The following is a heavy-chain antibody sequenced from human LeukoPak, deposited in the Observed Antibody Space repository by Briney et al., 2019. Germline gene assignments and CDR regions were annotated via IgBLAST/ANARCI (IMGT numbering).Heavy chain of an antibody. CDR1: GFPFSDYY. Sequence: PGRSLRLSCAASGFPFSDYYMIWIRQAPGNRLDWLTYFTRSGRTTNYADSVRGRFTISRDNAKHSLHLQMNSLRDEDTAVYYCARDENWAFDHWGQGILVTASS. V-gene: IGHV3-11*04. CDR2: FTRSGRTT. J-gene: IGHJ4*02. CDR3: ARDENWAFDH. D-gene: IGHD7-27*01.